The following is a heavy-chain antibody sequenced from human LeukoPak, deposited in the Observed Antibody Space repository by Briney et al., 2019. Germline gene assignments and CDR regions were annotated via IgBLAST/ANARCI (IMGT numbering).Heavy chain of an antibody. V-gene: IGHV1-18*01. Sequence: ASVKVSCKASGYTFISYGIGWVRQAPGQGLEWMGWISTYNGNTNYAQKLQGRVTMTTDTSTSTAYMELRSLRSDDTAVYYCARDRHDSHSKPLSDYWGQGTLVTVSS. CDR1: GYTFISYG. CDR3: ARDRHDSHSKPLSDY. CDR2: ISTYNGNT. J-gene: IGHJ4*02. D-gene: IGHD1-14*01.